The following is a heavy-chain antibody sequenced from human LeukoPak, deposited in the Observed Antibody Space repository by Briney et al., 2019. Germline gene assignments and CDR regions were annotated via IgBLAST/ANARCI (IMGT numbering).Heavy chain of an antibody. CDR2: IYYSGTA. CDR3: ARHLSGGTYPLDY. CDR1: GGSISSYF. J-gene: IGHJ4*02. D-gene: IGHD1-26*01. V-gene: IGHV4-59*08. Sequence: PPETLSLTCTVSGGSISSYFWSWVRQSPGKGLEWIGHIYYSGTATYNPSLNSRVTISVDTSKNQFSLKVSSVTAADTAMYYCARHLSGGTYPLDYWGQGTLVTVSS.